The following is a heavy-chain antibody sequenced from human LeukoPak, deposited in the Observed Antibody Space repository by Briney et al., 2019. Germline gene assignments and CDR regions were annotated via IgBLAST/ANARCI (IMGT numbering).Heavy chain of an antibody. J-gene: IGHJ4*02. CDR3: AKDNIAAAGKTY. CDR2: ISINGDGT. Sequence: GGSLRLSCAASGFTFNNYALSWVRQAPGKGLEWVAAISINGDGTYHADSVKGRFTISRDNSKNTLYLQMNSLRAEDTAVYYCAKDNIAAAGKTYWGQGTLVTVSS. V-gene: IGHV3-23*01. D-gene: IGHD6-13*01. CDR1: GFTFNNYA.